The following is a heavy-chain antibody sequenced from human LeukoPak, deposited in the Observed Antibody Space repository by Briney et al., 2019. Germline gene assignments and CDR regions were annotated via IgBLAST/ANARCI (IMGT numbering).Heavy chain of an antibody. Sequence: PSETLSLTCTVSGGSISSGGYSWSWIRQHPGKGLEWIGYTYYSGTTYYNPSLESRVTMSVDTSKNQFSLKLSSVTAADTAVYYCARLLLWFGEYYYYYYGMDVWGKGTTVTVSS. CDR3: ARLLLWFGEYYYYYYGMDV. D-gene: IGHD3-10*01. J-gene: IGHJ6*04. CDR1: GGSISSGGYS. V-gene: IGHV4-31*03. CDR2: TYYSGTT.